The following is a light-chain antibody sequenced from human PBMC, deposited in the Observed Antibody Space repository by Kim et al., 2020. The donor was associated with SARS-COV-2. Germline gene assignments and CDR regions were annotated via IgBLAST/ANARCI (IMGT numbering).Light chain of an antibody. Sequence: VSPGERATLACRASQSVSSNLAWYQQKPGQAPRLLIYGASTRATGIPARFSGSGSGTEFTLTISSLQSEDFAVYYCQQYNNWHLTFGGGTKVEIK. CDR1: QSVSSN. CDR2: GAS. J-gene: IGKJ4*01. V-gene: IGKV3-15*01. CDR3: QQYNNWHLT.